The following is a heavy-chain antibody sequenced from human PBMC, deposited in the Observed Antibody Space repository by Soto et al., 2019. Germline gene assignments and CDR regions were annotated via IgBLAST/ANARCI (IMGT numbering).Heavy chain of an antibody. J-gene: IGHJ6*03. D-gene: IGHD6-6*01. Sequence: PGGSLRLSCAASGFTFSSYAMHWVRQAPGKGLEYVSAISSNGGSAYYANSVKGRFTISRDNSKNTLYLQMGSLRAEDMAVHYCARLVAARDTFWDYMDVWGKGTTVTVSS. CDR2: ISSNGGSA. V-gene: IGHV3-64*01. CDR3: ARLVAARDTFWDYMDV. CDR1: GFTFSSYA.